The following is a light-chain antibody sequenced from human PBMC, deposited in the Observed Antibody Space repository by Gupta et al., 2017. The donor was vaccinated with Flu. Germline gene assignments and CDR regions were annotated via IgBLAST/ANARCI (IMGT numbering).Light chain of an antibody. J-gene: IGLJ3*02. CDR3: QSYDSSLSGSEV. V-gene: IGLV1-40*01. Sequence: QSVLPQPPSVSGAPGQRVTISCTGSSSNIGAGYDVHWYQQLPGTAPKLLIYGNSNRPSGVADRFSGSKSGTSASLAITGRQAEDEADYYCQSYDSSLSGSEVFGGGTKLTVL. CDR1: SSNIGAGYD. CDR2: GNS.